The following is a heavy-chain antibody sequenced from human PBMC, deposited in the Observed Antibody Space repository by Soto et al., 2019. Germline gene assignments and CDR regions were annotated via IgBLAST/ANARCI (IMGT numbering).Heavy chain of an antibody. Sequence: GGSLRLSCAASGFTFSTYGMHWVRQAPGKGLEWVALIWFDGSDKYYADSVKGRFTIPRDNYKNTLYLQMSSLRAEDTAVYYCARLYCKSSSCHSVGAFDIRGQGTVVTVSS. J-gene: IGHJ3*02. CDR1: GFTFSTYG. D-gene: IGHD2-2*01. CDR3: ARLYCKSSSCHSVGAFDI. V-gene: IGHV3-33*01. CDR2: IWFDGSDK.